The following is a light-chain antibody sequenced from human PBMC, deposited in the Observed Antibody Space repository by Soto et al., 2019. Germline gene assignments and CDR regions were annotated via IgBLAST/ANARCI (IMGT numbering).Light chain of an antibody. V-gene: IGKV3-15*01. CDR1: QSVSSN. Sequence: EVGRTQSPATLSVSQGERATLSCRASQSVSSNLAWYQQKPGQAPRLLIYGASTRATGIPARFSGSGSGTEFTLTISSLQSEDFAVYYCQQYNNWPLPFGGGTKVDIK. CDR2: GAS. CDR3: QQYNNWPLP. J-gene: IGKJ4*01.